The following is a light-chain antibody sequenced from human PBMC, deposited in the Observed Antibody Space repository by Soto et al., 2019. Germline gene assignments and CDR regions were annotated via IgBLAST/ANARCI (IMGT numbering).Light chain of an antibody. CDR3: QQYKNWPTLT. V-gene: IGKV3-15*01. CDR1: QSVSSN. J-gene: IGKJ4*01. CDR2: GAS. Sequence: EIVMTQSPATLSVSPGERDTLSCRASQSVSSNLAWYQQKPGQAPRLIIYGASTRATGIPARFSGSGSGTEFTLTISSLQSEDFAVYYCQQYKNWPTLTFGGGTKLDIK.